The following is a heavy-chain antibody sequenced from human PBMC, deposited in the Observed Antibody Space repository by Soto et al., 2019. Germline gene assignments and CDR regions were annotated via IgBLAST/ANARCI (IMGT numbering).Heavy chain of an antibody. J-gene: IGHJ6*02. V-gene: IGHV3-23*01. CDR3: AKDRRKVCYYGMDV. D-gene: IGHD3-16*01. CDR1: GFTFSSYA. CDR2: ISGSGGST. Sequence: EVQLLESGGGLVQPGGSLRLSCAASGFTFSSYAMSWVRQAPGKGLEWVSTISGSGGSTYYADSVKGRFTISRDNSKNTLYLQMNGLRAEDTAVYYCAKDRRKVCYYGMDVWGQGTTVTVSS.